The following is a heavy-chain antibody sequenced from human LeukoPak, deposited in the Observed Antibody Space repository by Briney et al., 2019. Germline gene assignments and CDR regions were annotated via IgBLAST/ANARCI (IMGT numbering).Heavy chain of an antibody. CDR1: GFTFSSCA. Sequence: GGSLTLSCAASGFTFSSCAMSWVRQALGKGLEWVSAINGSGGSTYYADSVKGRFTISRDISKNTLYLQMNSLRAEDTAVYYCAKIGYDSSGYYLYYTDYWGQGTLVTVSS. V-gene: IGHV3-23*01. CDR3: AKIGYDSSGYYLYYTDY. CDR2: INGSGGST. J-gene: IGHJ4*02. D-gene: IGHD3-22*01.